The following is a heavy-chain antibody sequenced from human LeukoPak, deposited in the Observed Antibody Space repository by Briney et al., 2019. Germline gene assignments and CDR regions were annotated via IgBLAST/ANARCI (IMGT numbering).Heavy chain of an antibody. V-gene: IGHV3-20*04. Sequence: GGSLRLSCAASGLTFDDHGMSWVRQAPGKGLQWVSAINWNGDSTSYADSVKGRFTISRDNAKNSLYLQMNSLRAEDTALYYCARVGGGATTLDYWGQGTLVTVSS. CDR3: ARVGGGATTLDY. CDR2: INWNGDST. J-gene: IGHJ4*02. CDR1: GLTFDDHG. D-gene: IGHD1-26*01.